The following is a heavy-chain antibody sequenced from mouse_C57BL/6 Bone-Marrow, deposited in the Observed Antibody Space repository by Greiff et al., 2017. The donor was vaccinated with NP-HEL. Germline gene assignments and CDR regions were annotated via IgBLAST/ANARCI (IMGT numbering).Heavy chain of an antibody. J-gene: IGHJ3*01. CDR2: IYPGDGDT. D-gene: IGHD1-1*01. CDR1: GYAFSSYW. V-gene: IGHV1-80*01. Sequence: QVQLKESGAELVKPGASVKISCKASGYAFSSYWMNWVKQRPGKGLEWIGQIYPGDGDTTYNGKFKGKATLTADKSSSTAYMQLSSLTSEDSAVYFCASPYYYGFAYWGQGTLVTVSA. CDR3: ASPYYYGFAY.